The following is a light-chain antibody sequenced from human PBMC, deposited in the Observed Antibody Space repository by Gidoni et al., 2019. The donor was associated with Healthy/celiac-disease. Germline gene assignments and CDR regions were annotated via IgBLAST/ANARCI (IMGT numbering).Light chain of an antibody. CDR3: QQYNNWPPKYT. J-gene: IGKJ2*01. Sequence: EIVMTQSPATLSVSPGERATLSCRASQSVSSNLAWYQQKPGQAPRLLIYGASTRTEFTLTISSLQSEDFAVYYCQQYNNWPPKYTFGQGTKLEIK. CDR2: GAS. V-gene: IGKV3-15*01. CDR1: QSVSSN.